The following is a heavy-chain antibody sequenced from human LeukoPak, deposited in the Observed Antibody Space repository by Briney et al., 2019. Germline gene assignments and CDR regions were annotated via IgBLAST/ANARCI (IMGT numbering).Heavy chain of an antibody. V-gene: IGHV4-59*01. J-gene: IGHJ1*01. Sequence: SETLSLTCTVSGGSLSGYYWSWIRQSPGKGLEWIGYVHYTGKTHYNPSLRSRVSISLDASKDQFFLRMASVTAADTAMYYCAKSVNGLWWGQGLLVSVSS. D-gene: IGHD2/OR15-2a*01. CDR2: VHYTGKT. CDR3: AKSVNGLW. CDR1: GGSLSGYY.